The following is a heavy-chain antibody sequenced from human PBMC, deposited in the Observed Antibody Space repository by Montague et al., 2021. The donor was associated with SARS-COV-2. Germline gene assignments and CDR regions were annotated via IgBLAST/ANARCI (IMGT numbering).Heavy chain of an antibody. CDR2: IYYGGST. CDR1: GGSISSGGYY. V-gene: IGHV4-31*03. Sequence: TLSLTCTVSGGSISSGGYYWSWIRQHPGKGLEWIGYIYYGGSTYYNPSLKSRVTISVDTSKNQFSLKLSSVTAADTAVYYCARNPRPAAMWGWFDPWGQGTLVTVSS. J-gene: IGHJ5*02. CDR3: ARNPRPAAMWGWFDP. D-gene: IGHD2-2*01.